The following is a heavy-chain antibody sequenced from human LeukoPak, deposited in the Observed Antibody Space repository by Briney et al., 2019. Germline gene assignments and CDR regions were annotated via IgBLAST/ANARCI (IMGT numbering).Heavy chain of an antibody. CDR1: GFTFSSYA. CDR2: ISYDGSNK. V-gene: IGHV3-30-3*01. CDR3: ARPPFSVVVTAISVYFGY. Sequence: PGRSLRLSCAASGFTFSSYAMHWVRQAPGKGLEWVAVISYDGSNKYYADSVKGRFTISRDNSKNTLYLQMNSLRAEDTAVYYCARPPFSVVVTAISVYFGYWGQGTLVTVSS. D-gene: IGHD2-21*02. J-gene: IGHJ4*02.